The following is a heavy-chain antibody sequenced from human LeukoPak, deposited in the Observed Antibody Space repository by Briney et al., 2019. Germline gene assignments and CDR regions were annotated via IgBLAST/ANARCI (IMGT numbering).Heavy chain of an antibody. Sequence: ASVKVSCKASGYSFTSYYMHWVRQATGQGLEWMGIINPSGGSTSYAQKFQGRVTMTRDTSTSTVYMELSSLRSEDTAVYYCARVLNNWGFPKWFDPWGQGTLVTVSS. CDR3: ARVLNNWGFPKWFDP. V-gene: IGHV1-46*01. CDR2: INPSGGST. CDR1: GYSFTSYY. D-gene: IGHD7-27*01. J-gene: IGHJ5*02.